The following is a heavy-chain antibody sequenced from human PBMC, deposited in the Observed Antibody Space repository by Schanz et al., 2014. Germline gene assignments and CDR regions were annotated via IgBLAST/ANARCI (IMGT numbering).Heavy chain of an antibody. D-gene: IGHD1-26*01. Sequence: EVQLVESGGGLVQPGGSLRLSCAASGFSFSSHWMSWVRQAPGKGLEWVANIKQDGSEKFYVDSVKGRFTISRDNAKNLMYLHLNSLRAEDTAVYYCAREVGGSFGQHYWGQGALVTVSS. CDR1: GFSFSSHW. J-gene: IGHJ4*02. V-gene: IGHV3-7*01. CDR3: AREVGGSFGQHY. CDR2: IKQDGSEK.